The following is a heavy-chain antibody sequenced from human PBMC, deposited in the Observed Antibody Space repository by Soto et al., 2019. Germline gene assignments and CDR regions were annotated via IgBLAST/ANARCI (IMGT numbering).Heavy chain of an antibody. CDR3: ARDGSGEPDIVVVDAFDI. D-gene: IGHD2-2*01. CDR2: ISAYNGNT. V-gene: IGHV1-18*01. J-gene: IGHJ3*02. Sequence: GASVKVSCKASGYTFTSYGISWVRQAPGQGLEWMGWISAYNGNTNYAQKLQGRVTMTTDTSTSTAYMELRSLRSDDTAVYYCARDGSGEPDIVVVDAFDIWGQGTMVTVSS. CDR1: GYTFTSYG.